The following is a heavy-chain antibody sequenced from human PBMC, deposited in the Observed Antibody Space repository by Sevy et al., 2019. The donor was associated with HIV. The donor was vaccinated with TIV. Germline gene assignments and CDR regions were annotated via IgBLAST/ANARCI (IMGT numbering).Heavy chain of an antibody. J-gene: IGHJ4*02. CDR1: GFTFSKYS. V-gene: IGHV3-23*01. Sequence: GGSLRLSCAASGFTFSKYSMSWDRQPPGKGLEWVSTLSFGCGEINYAGSVKGRFTISRDNSKSSVYLQMNNLRPEDTAVYYCAREGCSKPHDYWGQGTLVTVSS. CDR3: AREGCSKPHDY. CDR2: LSFGCGEI. D-gene: IGHD2-8*01.